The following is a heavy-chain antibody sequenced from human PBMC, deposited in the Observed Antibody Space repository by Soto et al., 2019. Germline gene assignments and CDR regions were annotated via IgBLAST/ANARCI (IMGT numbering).Heavy chain of an antibody. V-gene: IGHV1-18*01. CDR3: ARDWGPHARIVVVPHFDY. D-gene: IGHD3-22*01. CDR2: ISAYNGNT. CDR1: GYTFTSYG. J-gene: IGHJ4*02. Sequence: QVQLVQSGAEVKKPGASVKVSCKASGYTFTSYGISWVRQAPGQGLEWMGLISAYNGNTNYAQKLKGRFTMTTDTYTSTAYMELRSLRSDDTAVYYCARDWGPHARIVVVPHFDYWGQGTLVTVAS.